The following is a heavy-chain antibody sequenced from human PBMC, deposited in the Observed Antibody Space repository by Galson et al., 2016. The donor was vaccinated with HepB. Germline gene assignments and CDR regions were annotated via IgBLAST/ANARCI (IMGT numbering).Heavy chain of an antibody. V-gene: IGHV3-74*01. CDR1: GFTFSGFW. J-gene: IGHJ4*02. D-gene: IGHD2-21*01. Sequence: SLRLSCAASGFTFSGFWMHWVRQAPGKGLVWVSRINHDGSSTSYGDSVKGRFTISRDKAKNTLFLQMNSLRAEDTALYYCVRGNSGDYWGQGTLVTVSS. CDR2: INHDGSST. CDR3: VRGNSGDY.